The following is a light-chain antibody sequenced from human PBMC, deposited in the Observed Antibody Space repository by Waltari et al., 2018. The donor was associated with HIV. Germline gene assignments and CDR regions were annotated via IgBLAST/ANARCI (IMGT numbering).Light chain of an antibody. CDR3: QHYNSFPRT. CDR1: QSIATS. V-gene: IGKV1-5*03. CDR2: QAS. J-gene: IGKJ4*02. Sequence: IPITQSPSTLSASVRDRVTIPCRASQSIATSLAWYQQKPGKAPKFLIYQASNTENGVPSRFRGSGSGTEFTLTISSLQPDDFATYYCQHYNSFPRTFGGGTKVEI.